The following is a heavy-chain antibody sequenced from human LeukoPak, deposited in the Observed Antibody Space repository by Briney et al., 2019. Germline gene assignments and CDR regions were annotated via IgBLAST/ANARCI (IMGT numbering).Heavy chain of an antibody. CDR1: GYTFTGYF. Sequence: ASVKVSCKASGYTFTGYFMHWVRQAPGQGLEWMGWINPNSGGTNYAQKFQGRVTLTRGTSISTTYMELTSLRSDDTAVYYCARRWGGSYQLDYWGQGTLVTVSS. CDR2: INPNSGGT. V-gene: IGHV1-2*02. CDR3: ARRWGGSYQLDY. J-gene: IGHJ4*02. D-gene: IGHD1-26*01.